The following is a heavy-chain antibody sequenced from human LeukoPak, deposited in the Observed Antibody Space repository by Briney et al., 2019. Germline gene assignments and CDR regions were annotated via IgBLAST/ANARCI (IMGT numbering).Heavy chain of an antibody. V-gene: IGHV3-74*01. CDR3: AKVSNMVRGGGDY. J-gene: IGHJ4*02. Sequence: GGSLRLSCAASGFIFSSSWMHWVRQGPGKGLVWVSRINSDGTSTTYADSVKGRFTISRDNSKNTLYLQMNSLRAEDTAVYYCAKVSNMVRGGGDYWGQGTLVTVSS. CDR1: GFIFSSSW. CDR2: INSDGTST. D-gene: IGHD3-10*01.